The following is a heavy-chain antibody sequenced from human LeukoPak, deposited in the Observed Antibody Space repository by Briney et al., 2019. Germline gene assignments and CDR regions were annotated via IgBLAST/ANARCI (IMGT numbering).Heavy chain of an antibody. Sequence: RASETLSLTCAVYGESFSGYFWSWIRQPPGKGLEWIGEINDSGRSNYNPSLKNRVSISVDTSKNLFSLKMSSVTAADTAVYYCASPGNYSYGGPARYYFDSGGQGTLVTVPS. CDR1: GESFSGYF. CDR3: ASPGNYSYGGPARYYFDS. CDR2: INDSGRS. J-gene: IGHJ4*02. V-gene: IGHV4-34*01. D-gene: IGHD4-23*01.